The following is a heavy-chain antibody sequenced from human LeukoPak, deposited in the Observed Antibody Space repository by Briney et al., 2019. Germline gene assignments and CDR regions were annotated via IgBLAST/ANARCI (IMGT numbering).Heavy chain of an antibody. CDR3: AKEGPYGDYVGTFDY. Sequence: PGGSLRHSCAASGFTFSSYWMHWVRQAPGKGLVWVARINSDGSSTSYADSVKGRFTISRDNSKNTLYLQMNSLRAEDTAVYYCAKEGPYGDYVGTFDYWGQGTLVTVSS. CDR1: GFTFSSYW. D-gene: IGHD4-17*01. CDR2: INSDGSST. V-gene: IGHV3-74*01. J-gene: IGHJ4*02.